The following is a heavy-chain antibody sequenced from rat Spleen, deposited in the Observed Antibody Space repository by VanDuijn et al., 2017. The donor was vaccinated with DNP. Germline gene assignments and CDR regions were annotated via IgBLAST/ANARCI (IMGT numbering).Heavy chain of an antibody. CDR1: GFNFNDYW. CDR3: ARAGYGGYIDY. Sequence: EVKLVESGGGLVQPGRSLKLSCAASGFNFNDYWMGWVRQAPGKGLEWVGDVNKDSSTINYTPSLKDKFTISRDNAQNTLYLQMSKLGSEDTAIYYCARAGYGGYIDYWGQGVMVTVSS. J-gene: IGHJ2*01. D-gene: IGHD1-11*01. V-gene: IGHV4-2*01. CDR2: VNKDSSTI.